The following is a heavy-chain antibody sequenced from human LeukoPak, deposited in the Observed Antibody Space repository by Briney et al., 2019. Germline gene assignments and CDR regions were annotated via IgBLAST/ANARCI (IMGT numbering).Heavy chain of an antibody. CDR1: GFTLKTNA. V-gene: IGHV1-69*04. CDR2: IIPIRGIT. D-gene: IGHD2-21*01. CDR3: ARDLGSGKVWFEQ. Sequence: SVKVSCKASGFTLKTNAISWVRQAPGQGPEWMGRIIPIRGITHYAQKFQGRVTFTAEKYTSTAYLELRSLKSEDTAVYYCARDLGSGKVWFEQWGQGTLITVSS. J-gene: IGHJ4*02.